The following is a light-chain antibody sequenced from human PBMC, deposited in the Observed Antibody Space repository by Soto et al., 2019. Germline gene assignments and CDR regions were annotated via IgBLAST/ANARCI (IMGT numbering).Light chain of an antibody. Sequence: EIVMTQSPATLSVSPGERATLSCRASQSVKSNLAWYQQKPGQAPRLLIYDASTWATGIPARFSGSGSGTEFTLTISSLQSEDFAVYYCQQYNNWPYTFGQGTKVESK. CDR2: DAS. CDR3: QQYNNWPYT. J-gene: IGKJ2*01. V-gene: IGKV3-15*01. CDR1: QSVKSN.